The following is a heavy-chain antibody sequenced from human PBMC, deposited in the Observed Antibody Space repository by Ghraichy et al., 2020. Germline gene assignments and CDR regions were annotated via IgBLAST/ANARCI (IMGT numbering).Heavy chain of an antibody. D-gene: IGHD6-13*01. V-gene: IGHV3-64D*06. J-gene: IGHJ4*02. Sequence: GESLRLSCSASGFTFSSYAMHWVRQAPGKGLEYVSAISSNGGSTYYADSVKGRFTISRDNSKNTLYLQMSSLRAEDTAVYYCVKGGEQQLVLGGDYWGQGTLVTVSS. CDR2: ISSNGGST. CDR3: VKGGEQQLVLGGDY. CDR1: GFTFSSYA.